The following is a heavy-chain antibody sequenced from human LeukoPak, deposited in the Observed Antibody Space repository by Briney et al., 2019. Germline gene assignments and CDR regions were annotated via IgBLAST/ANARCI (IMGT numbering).Heavy chain of an antibody. CDR1: GYIFTGYY. D-gene: IGHD3-16*01. CDR2: INPNSGDT. CDR3: ARVRYRLAETYIDY. Sequence: ASVKVSCKASGYIFTGYYMHWVRQAPGQGLEWMGWINPNSGDTNYAQEFQGRVTMTRDTSIRTAYMELSRLRSDDAAVYYCARVRYRLAETYIDYWGQGTLVTVSS. J-gene: IGHJ4*02. V-gene: IGHV1-2*02.